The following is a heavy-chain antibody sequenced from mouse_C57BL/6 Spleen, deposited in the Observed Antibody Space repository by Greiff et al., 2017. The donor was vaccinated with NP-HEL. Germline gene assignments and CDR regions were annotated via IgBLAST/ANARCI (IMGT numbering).Heavy chain of an antibody. Sequence: EVMLVESGGGLVKPGGSLKLSCAASGFTFSDYGMHWVRQAPEKGLEWVAYISSGSSTIYYADTVKGRFTISRDNTKNPLFLQMTSLRSEDTAVYYCAKGVLYVIYFDYWGQGTTLTVSS. V-gene: IGHV5-17*01. D-gene: IGHD1-1*01. CDR2: ISSGSSTI. CDR3: AKGVLYVIYFDY. J-gene: IGHJ2*01. CDR1: GFTFSDYG.